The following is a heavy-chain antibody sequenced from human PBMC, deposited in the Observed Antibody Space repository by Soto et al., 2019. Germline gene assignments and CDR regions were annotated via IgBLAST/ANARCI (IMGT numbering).Heavy chain of an antibody. CDR1: GYTFTSYD. J-gene: IGHJ6*03. Sequence: ASVKVSCKASGYTFTSYDINWVRQATGQGLEWMGWMNPNSGNTGYAQKFQGRVTMTRNTSISTAYMELSSLRSEDTAVYYCARGWGGGIAARFTSPYYYYMDVWGKGTTVTVSS. CDR2: MNPNSGNT. D-gene: IGHD6-6*01. V-gene: IGHV1-8*01. CDR3: ARGWGGGIAARFTSPYYYYMDV.